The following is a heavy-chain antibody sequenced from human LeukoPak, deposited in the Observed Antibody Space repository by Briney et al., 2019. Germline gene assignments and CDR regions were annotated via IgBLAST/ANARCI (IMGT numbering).Heavy chain of an antibody. J-gene: IGHJ4*02. V-gene: IGHV5-51*01. CDR2: IYPRDSDT. CDR3: ARLSDY. CDR1: GYRFSSSW. Sequence: GESLKISCKGSGYRFSSSWIGWVRQLPGKGLEWMGIIYPRDSDTRYSPSFEGHVTISVDKSTSTAYLQWSSLKASDTAMYYCARLSDYWGQGTLVTVPS.